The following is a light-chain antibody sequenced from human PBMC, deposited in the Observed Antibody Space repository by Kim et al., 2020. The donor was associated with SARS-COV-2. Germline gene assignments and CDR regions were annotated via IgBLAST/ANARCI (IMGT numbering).Light chain of an antibody. CDR1: QDISSW. CDR3: QQANRFPLT. J-gene: IGKJ4*01. CDR2: TAS. Sequence: ASVGDRVTITCRASQDISSWIAWYQQKPGKAPKLLIYTASNLQSGVPSRFSGSGSGTDFTLTISSLQPEDFATYYCQQANRFPLTFGGGTKVDIK. V-gene: IGKV1-12*01.